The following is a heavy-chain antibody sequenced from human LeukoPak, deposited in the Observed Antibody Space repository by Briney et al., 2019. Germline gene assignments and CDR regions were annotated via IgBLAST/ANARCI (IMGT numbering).Heavy chain of an antibody. D-gene: IGHD6-19*01. V-gene: IGHV4-34*01. CDR3: ARGVIAVAGIYFDY. J-gene: IGHJ4*02. Sequence: PSETLSLTCAVYGVSFSGYYWSWIRQPPGKGLEWVGEINHSGSTNYNPSLKSRVTISVDTSKNQFSLKLSSVTAADTAVYYCARGVIAVAGIYFDYWGQGTLVTVSS. CDR2: INHSGST. CDR1: GVSFSGYY.